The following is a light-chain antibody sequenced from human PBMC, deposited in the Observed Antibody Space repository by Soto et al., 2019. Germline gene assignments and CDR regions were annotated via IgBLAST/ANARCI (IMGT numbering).Light chain of an antibody. CDR2: GAS. V-gene: IGKV3-20*01. Sequence: EIVLTQSPGTLSLSPGERATLSCRASLSVSSNYVAWYQQKPGQAPRLLIYGASSRATGIPDRFSGSGSGTDLTLTISRLEPEDFAVYYCQQFATSPLSFGGGTKVDIK. CDR3: QQFATSPLS. J-gene: IGKJ4*01. CDR1: LSVSSNY.